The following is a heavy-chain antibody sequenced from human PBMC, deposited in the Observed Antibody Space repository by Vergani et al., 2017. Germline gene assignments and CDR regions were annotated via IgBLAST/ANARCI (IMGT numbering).Heavy chain of an antibody. CDR2: VSTGTKSQ. Sequence: QLVESGGGWVQPGGSLRLFCVVSGFDFSSYIMNWVRQAPGKGLEWVSFVSTGTKSQSYAESVKGRFTISRDSAKNSLYLQMDSLRAEDTAVYYCAREYSSTSGRAFDFWGQGTKVTVSS. V-gene: IGHV3-48*01. D-gene: IGHD2-2*01. J-gene: IGHJ3*01. CDR3: AREYSSTSGRAFDF. CDR1: GFDFSSYI.